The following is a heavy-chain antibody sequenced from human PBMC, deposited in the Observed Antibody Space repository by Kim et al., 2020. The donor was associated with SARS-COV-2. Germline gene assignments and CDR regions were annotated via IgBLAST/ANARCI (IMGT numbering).Heavy chain of an antibody. CDR3: VVQLWLSYFDY. J-gene: IGHJ4*02. D-gene: IGHD5-18*01. CDR2: IYYSGST. Sequence: SETLSLTCTVSGGSVSSGSYYWSWIRQPPGKGLEWIGYIYYSGSTNYNPSLKSRVTISVDTSKNQFSLKLSSVTAADTAVYYCVVQLWLSYFDYWGQGTLVTVSS. V-gene: IGHV4-61*01. CDR1: GGSVSSGSYY.